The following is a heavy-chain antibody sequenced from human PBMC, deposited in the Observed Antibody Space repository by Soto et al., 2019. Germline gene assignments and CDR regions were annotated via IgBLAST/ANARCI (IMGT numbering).Heavy chain of an antibody. CDR3: AKDLSGTLPTYYYYYYGMDV. V-gene: IGHV3-30*18. CDR1: GFTFSSYG. J-gene: IGHJ6*02. D-gene: IGHD1-1*01. CDR2: ISYDGSNK. Sequence: LRLSCAASGFTFSSYGMHWVRQAPGKGLEWVAVISYDGSNKYYADSVKGRFTISRDNSKNTLYLQMNSLRAEDTAVYYCAKDLSGTLPTYYYYYYGMDVWGQGTTVTVSS.